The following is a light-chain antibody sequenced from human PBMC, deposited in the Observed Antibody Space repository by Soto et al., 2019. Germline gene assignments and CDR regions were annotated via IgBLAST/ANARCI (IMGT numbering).Light chain of an antibody. Sequence: QSVLTQPPSASGNPGQRLTISCAGSTSNILRNYVYWYRQLPGTAPRLLISMNDQRPSGVPDRFSGSKSGTSASLAISGLRSEDEADYYCASWDDSLSGYVFGTGPKV. J-gene: IGLJ1*01. CDR2: MND. CDR1: TSNILRNY. CDR3: ASWDDSLSGYV. V-gene: IGLV1-47*01.